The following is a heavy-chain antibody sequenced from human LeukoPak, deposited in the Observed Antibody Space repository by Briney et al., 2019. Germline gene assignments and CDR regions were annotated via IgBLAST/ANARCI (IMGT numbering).Heavy chain of an antibody. J-gene: IGHJ2*01. V-gene: IGHV4-34*01. CDR2: FNHSGST. CDR3: ARKRIQLWSSSYWYFDR. CDR1: GGSFSGYY. D-gene: IGHD5-18*01. Sequence: SETLSLTCAVYGGSFSGYYWSWIRQPPGKGLEWIGEFNHSGSTNYNPSLKSRVTISVDTSKKQFSLKLSSVTAADTAVYYCARKRIQLWSSSYWYFDRWGRGTLVTVSS.